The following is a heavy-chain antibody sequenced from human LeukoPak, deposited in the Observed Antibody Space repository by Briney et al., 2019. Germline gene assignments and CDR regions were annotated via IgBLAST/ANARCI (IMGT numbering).Heavy chain of an antibody. CDR2: IYTSGST. V-gene: IGHV4-4*07. CDR1: GGSISRYY. CDR3: ARLDGAGYINH. Sequence: SETVSLTRTVSGGSISRYYWSWMREPAAKALECIGRIYTSGSTNYNPSLKSRVTMSVDTSKNQFTLKPSSETAADTAANYCARLDGAGYINHWGQGTLVTVSS. D-gene: IGHD3-9*01. J-gene: IGHJ5*02.